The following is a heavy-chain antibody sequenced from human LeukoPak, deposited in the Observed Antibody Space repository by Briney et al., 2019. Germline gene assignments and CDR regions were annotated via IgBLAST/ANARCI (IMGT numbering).Heavy chain of an antibody. J-gene: IGHJ6*02. CDR1: GGTFSSYA. CDR2: IIPILGIA. V-gene: IGHV1-69*04. D-gene: IGHD6-19*01. CDR3: AREDSSGWDSYYYGMDV. Sequence: SVTVSCKASGGTFSSYAISWVRQAPGQGLERMGRIIPILGIANYAQKFQGRVTITADKSTSTAYMELSSLRSEDTAVYYCAREDSSGWDSYYYGMDVWGQGTTVTVSS.